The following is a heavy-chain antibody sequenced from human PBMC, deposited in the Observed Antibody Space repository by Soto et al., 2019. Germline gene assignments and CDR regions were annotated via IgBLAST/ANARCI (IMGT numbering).Heavy chain of an antibody. CDR3: ARGKRGSGWTLGNYYYGLDV. CDR1: GGSLSSYY. D-gene: IGHD6-19*01. V-gene: IGHV4-34*01. J-gene: IGHJ6*02. Sequence: SETLSLTCTVSGGSLSSYYWNWIRQPPGKGLEWIGEINHTGSTKYNPSLRSRLTISLDTSKNQFSLTLSSVTAADTGVYYCARGKRGSGWTLGNYYYGLDVWGQGTTVTVSS. CDR2: INHTGST.